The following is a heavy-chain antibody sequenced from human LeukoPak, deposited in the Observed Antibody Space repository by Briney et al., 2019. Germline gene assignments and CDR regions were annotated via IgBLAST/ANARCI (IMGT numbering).Heavy chain of an antibody. V-gene: IGHV4-39*01. Sequence: SETLSLTCTVSGGSISSSSYYWGWIRQPPGKGLEWIGSIYYSGSTYYNPSLKSRVTISVDTSKNQFSLKLSSVTAADTAVNYCANAYGDYRYYFDYWGQGTLVTVSS. CDR2: IYYSGST. J-gene: IGHJ4*02. D-gene: IGHD4-17*01. CDR1: GGSISSSSYY. CDR3: ANAYGDYRYYFDY.